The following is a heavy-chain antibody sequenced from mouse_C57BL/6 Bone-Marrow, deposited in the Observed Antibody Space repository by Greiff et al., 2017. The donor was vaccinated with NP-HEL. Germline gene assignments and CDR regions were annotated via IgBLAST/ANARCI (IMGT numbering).Heavy chain of an antibody. Sequence: DVKLQESGGGLVQPKGSLKLSCAASGFSFNTYAMYWVRQAPGKGLEWVARIRSKSNNYATYYADSVKDRFTISRDDSESMLYLQMNNLKTEDTAMYYCVRGRGDYDDWYFDVWGTGTTVTVSS. CDR1: GFSFNTYA. CDR3: VRGRGDYDDWYFDV. J-gene: IGHJ1*03. V-gene: IGHV10-1*01. D-gene: IGHD2-4*01. CDR2: IRSKSNNYAT.